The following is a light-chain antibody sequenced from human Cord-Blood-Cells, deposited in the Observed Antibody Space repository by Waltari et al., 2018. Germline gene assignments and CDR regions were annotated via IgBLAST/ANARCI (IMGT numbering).Light chain of an antibody. Sequence: QSVLTQQPSPSGPPGQRVTIPCSVSSSNTGSNHVSWYQQLPGTAPKLLIYRNNQQPSGVPDRFSGSKSGTSASLAISGLRSEDEADYYCAAWDDSLSGVVFGGGTKLTVL. V-gene: IGLV1-47*01. CDR3: AAWDDSLSGVV. J-gene: IGLJ2*01. CDR2: RNN. CDR1: SSNTGSNH.